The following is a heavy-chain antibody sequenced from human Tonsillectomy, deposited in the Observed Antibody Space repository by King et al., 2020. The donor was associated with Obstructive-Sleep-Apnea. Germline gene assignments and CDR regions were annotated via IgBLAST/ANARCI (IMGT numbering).Heavy chain of an antibody. V-gene: IGHV3-48*03. D-gene: IGHD3-22*01. CDR1: GFTFSSYS. CDR3: AREGGYYDSSGYAPIFDY. J-gene: IGHJ4*02. Sequence: QLVQSGGGLVQPGGSLRLSCAASGFTFSSYSLHWVRPAPGKGLEWLSYISSGGTTIYYADSVQGRFTISRDNAKNSLSLQINSLSAEDTAVYFCAREGGYYDSSGYAPIFDYWGQGTLVTVSS. CDR2: ISSGGTTI.